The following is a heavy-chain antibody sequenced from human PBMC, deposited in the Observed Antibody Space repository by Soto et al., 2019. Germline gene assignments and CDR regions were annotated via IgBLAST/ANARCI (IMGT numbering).Heavy chain of an antibody. CDR3: ARDHAGGDAFDI. V-gene: IGHV4-59*01. Sequence: QVQLQESGPGLVKPSETLSLTCTVSGGSISSYYWSWIRQPTGKGLEWIGYIYYSGSTNYNPSLKSRVTISVDTSKNQFSLKLSSVTAADTAVYDCARDHAGGDAFDIWGQGTMVTVSS. CDR1: GGSISSYY. J-gene: IGHJ3*02. CDR2: IYYSGST. D-gene: IGHD3-10*01.